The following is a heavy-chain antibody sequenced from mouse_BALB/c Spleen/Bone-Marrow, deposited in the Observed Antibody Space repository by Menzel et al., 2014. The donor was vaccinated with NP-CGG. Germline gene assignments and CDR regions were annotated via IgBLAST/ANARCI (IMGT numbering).Heavy chain of an antibody. D-gene: IGHD2-2*01. V-gene: IGHV3-1*02. Sequence: VQLQQPGPDLVKPSQSLSLTCTVTGYSITSGYSWHWIRQFPGNKLEWMGYIHYSGSTNYNPSLKSRISITRDTSKNQFFLQLISVTTEDTATYYCAGGENYGYDGFAYWGQGTLVTVSA. CDR2: IHYSGST. CDR1: GYSITSGYS. J-gene: IGHJ3*01. CDR3: AGGENYGYDGFAY.